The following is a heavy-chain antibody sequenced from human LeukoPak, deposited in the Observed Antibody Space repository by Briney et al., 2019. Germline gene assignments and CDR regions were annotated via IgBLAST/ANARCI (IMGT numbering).Heavy chain of an antibody. Sequence: GRSLRLSCAASGFTFSSYGMHWVRQAPGKGLEGVAVIWYDGSNKYYADSVKGRFTISRDNSKNTLYLQKNSLRAEDTAVYYCATAGTGDGPYYYGMDVWGQGTTVTVSS. J-gene: IGHJ6*02. V-gene: IGHV3-33*01. CDR1: GFTFSSYG. CDR3: ATAGTGDGPYYYGMDV. D-gene: IGHD7-27*01. CDR2: IWYDGSNK.